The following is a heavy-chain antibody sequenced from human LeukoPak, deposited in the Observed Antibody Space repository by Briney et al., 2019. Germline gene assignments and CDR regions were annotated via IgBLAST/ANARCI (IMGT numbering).Heavy chain of an antibody. Sequence: PGGSLRLSCAASGFTFSSYGMHWVRQAPGKGLEWVAVISYDGSTQYYADSVKGRFTISRDNSNNTLSLQMNSLKAEDTAVYYCASSLFFRGPDYYGMDVWGQGTTVTVSS. CDR2: ISYDGSTQ. CDR1: GFTFSSYG. J-gene: IGHJ6*02. D-gene: IGHD3-3*02. CDR3: ASSLFFRGPDYYGMDV. V-gene: IGHV3-30*03.